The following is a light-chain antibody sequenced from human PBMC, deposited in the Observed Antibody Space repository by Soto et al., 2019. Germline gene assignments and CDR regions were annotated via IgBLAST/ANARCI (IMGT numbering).Light chain of an antibody. V-gene: IGKV3-11*01. CDR2: EAS. Sequence: EVVLTQSPATLSLSPGERATLSCRASESIGNYLAWYQQKLGQAPKLLIYEASHRAIGIPGRFSGDGSGTDVTLTISSLEPEDFAVYYCQWRSDWPPRLTFVGGTKVEIK. CDR3: QWRSDWPPRLT. J-gene: IGKJ4*02. CDR1: ESIGNY.